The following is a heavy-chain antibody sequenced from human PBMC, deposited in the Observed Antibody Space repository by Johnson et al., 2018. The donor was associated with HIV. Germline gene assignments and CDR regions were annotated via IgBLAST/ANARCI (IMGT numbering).Heavy chain of an antibody. CDR2: IDTAGDT. Sequence: VQLVESGGGLVQPGGSLRLSCAASGFTLSSYDMHWVRQATGKGPEWVSEIDTAGDTYYPGSVKGRFTTSRENAKNSLYLQMNSLRAGDTAVYYCARRSIRSDGFDIWGQGTMVTVSS. CDR1: GFTLSSYD. D-gene: IGHD4-11*01. J-gene: IGHJ3*02. V-gene: IGHV3-13*01. CDR3: ARRSIRSDGFDI.